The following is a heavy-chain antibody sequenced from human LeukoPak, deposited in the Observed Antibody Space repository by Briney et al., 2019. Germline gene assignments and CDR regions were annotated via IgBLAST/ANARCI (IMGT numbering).Heavy chain of an antibody. V-gene: IGHV3-64*01. Sequence: PGGSLRLSCAVSGFITRSYPMHWVRQAPGKGLECVSVISPDGDTTYYTSSVKGRFTISRDNSKNTLFLQMGSLRDEDTAVYYCAREQPAGSTDYWGQGTLVTVSS. CDR1: GFITRSYP. J-gene: IGHJ4*02. CDR3: AREQPAGSTDY. D-gene: IGHD2-2*01. CDR2: ISPDGDTT.